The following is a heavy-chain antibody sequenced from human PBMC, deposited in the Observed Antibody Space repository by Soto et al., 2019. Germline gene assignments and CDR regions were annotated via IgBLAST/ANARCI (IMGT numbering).Heavy chain of an antibody. Sequence: PSETLSLTCTVSGGSVSSGSYHWSWIRQPPGKGLELIGYIYYSGSTNYNPSLKSRVTISIDTSKNQFSLKLNSVIAADTAVYYCAREAIFGLTADWGQGILVTVSS. CDR3: AREAIFGLTAD. V-gene: IGHV4-61*01. CDR1: GGSVSSGSYH. J-gene: IGHJ4*02. D-gene: IGHD3-3*01. CDR2: IYYSGST.